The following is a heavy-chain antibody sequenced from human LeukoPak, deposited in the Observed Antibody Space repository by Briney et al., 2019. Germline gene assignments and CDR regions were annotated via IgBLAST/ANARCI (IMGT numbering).Heavy chain of an antibody. Sequence: SETLSLTCTVSGGSISSGSYYWSWIRQPAGKGLEWIGRIYTSGSTNYNPSLKSRVTISVDTSKNQFSLKLSSVTAADTAVYYCARLRYSYGFFDYWGQGTLATVSS. CDR2: IYTSGST. V-gene: IGHV4-61*02. J-gene: IGHJ4*02. D-gene: IGHD5-18*01. CDR1: GGSISSGSYY. CDR3: ARLRYSYGFFDY.